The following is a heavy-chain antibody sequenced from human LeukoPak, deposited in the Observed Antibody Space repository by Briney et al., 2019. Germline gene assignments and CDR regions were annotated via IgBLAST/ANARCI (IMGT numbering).Heavy chain of an antibody. Sequence: GGSLRLSCTASGFTFGDYAMSWFRQAPGKGLEWVGFIRSKAYGGTTEYAASVKGRFTISRDDSKSIAYLQMNSLKTEDTAVYYCTKGVLRYFDWSTYFDPWGQGTLVTVSS. D-gene: IGHD3-9*01. V-gene: IGHV3-49*03. CDR2: IRSKAYGGTT. CDR1: GFTFGDYA. CDR3: TKGVLRYFDWSTYFDP. J-gene: IGHJ5*02.